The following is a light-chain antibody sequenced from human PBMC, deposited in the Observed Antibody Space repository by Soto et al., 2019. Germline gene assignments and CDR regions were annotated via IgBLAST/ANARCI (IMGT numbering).Light chain of an antibody. CDR1: QSISSW. Sequence: DIQMTQSPSSLSASVGNRVTITCRASQSISSWLAWYQQKPGKAPKLLIYDASSLESGVPSRFSGSGSETDFTLTISSLQPEDFATYYCQQANSFPITFGQGTRLEIK. V-gene: IGKV1-12*01. CDR3: QQANSFPIT. J-gene: IGKJ5*01. CDR2: DAS.